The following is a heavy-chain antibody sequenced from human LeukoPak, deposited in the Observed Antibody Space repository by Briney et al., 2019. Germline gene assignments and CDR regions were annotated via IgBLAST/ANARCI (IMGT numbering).Heavy chain of an antibody. Sequence: SVKVSCKTSGLTFSTSAIQWVRQARGQSLEWMGWIVVGNGNTRYAQKLQERLTITRDMSTSTAYMELSSPRSEDTAVYYCAAETYIQGCCNFDVWGQGTLITVSS. CDR2: IVVGNGNT. CDR1: GLTFSTSA. V-gene: IGHV1-58*02. CDR3: AAETYIQGCCNFDV. J-gene: IGHJ3*01. D-gene: IGHD2/OR15-2a*01.